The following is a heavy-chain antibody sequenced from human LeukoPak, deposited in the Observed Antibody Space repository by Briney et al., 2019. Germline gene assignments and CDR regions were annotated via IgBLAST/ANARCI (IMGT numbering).Heavy chain of an antibody. V-gene: IGHV3-23*01. Sequence: GGSLRLSCAASGFTVSSTHMVWVRQAPGKGLEWVSAISGSGGSTYYADSVKGRFTISRDNSKNTLYLQMNSLRAEDTAVYYCAKDQRSVGATDYWGQGTLVTVSS. J-gene: IGHJ4*02. CDR2: ISGSGGST. CDR1: GFTVSSTH. CDR3: AKDQRSVGATDY. D-gene: IGHD1-26*01.